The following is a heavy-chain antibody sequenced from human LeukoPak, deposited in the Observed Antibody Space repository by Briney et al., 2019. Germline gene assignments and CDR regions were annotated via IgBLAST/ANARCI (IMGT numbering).Heavy chain of an antibody. CDR1: GFTFSSYG. D-gene: IGHD5-12*01. CDR3: AKKRGAYDIPYWYFDV. V-gene: IGHV3-30*02. Sequence: GRSLRLSCAASGFTFSSYGMHWVRQAPGKGLHWVAFIRYDGSNKYYADSVKGRFTISRDNSKNTLYLLMNSLRPEDTAVYYCAKKRGAYDIPYWYFDVWGRGTLVTVSS. J-gene: IGHJ2*01. CDR2: IRYDGSNK.